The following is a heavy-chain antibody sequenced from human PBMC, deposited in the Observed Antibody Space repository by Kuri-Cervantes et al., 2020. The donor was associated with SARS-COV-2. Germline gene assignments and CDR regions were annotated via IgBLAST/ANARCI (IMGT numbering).Heavy chain of an antibody. J-gene: IGHJ4*02. Sequence: SETLSLTCTVSGGSISSYFWSWIRQPPGKGLEWIGEINHSGSTNYNPSLKSRVTISVDKSKNQFSLTLSSVTAADTAVYYCARGASWQWLVRGFDYWGQGTLVTVSS. CDR2: INHSGST. CDR1: GGSISSYF. V-gene: IGHV4-59*12. D-gene: IGHD6-19*01. CDR3: ARGASWQWLVRGFDY.